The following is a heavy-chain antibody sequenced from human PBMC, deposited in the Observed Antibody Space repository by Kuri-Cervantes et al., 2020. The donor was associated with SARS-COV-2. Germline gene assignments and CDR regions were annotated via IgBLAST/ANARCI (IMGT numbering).Heavy chain of an antibody. D-gene: IGHD5-18*01. J-gene: IGHJ4*02. Sequence: GSLRLSCTVSGGSIRSYYWSWIRQPPGKGLEWIGYIYYSGSTNYNPSLKSRVTISVDTSKNQFSLKLSSVTAADTAVYYCARQESRYSFGYLGYFGYWGQGTLVTVSS. CDR3: ARQESRYSFGYLGYFGY. V-gene: IGHV4-59*08. CDR2: IYYSGST. CDR1: GGSIRSYY.